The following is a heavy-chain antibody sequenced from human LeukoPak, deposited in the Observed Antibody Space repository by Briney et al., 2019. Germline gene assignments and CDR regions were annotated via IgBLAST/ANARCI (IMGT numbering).Heavy chain of an antibody. CDR2: VDPEDGET. CDR1: GYTFTDYY. D-gene: IGHD6-19*01. V-gene: IGHV1-69-2*01. J-gene: IGHJ4*02. Sequence: GASVTVSCKVSGYTFTDYYMHWVQQAPGKGLELMGLVDPEDGETIYAEKFQGRVTITADTSTDTAYMELSSLRSEDTAVYYCATMFSSSGWYYFDYWGQGTLVTVSS. CDR3: ATMFSSSGWYYFDY.